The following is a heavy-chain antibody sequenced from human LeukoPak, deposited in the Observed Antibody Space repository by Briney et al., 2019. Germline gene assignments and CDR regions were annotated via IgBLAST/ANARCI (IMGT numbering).Heavy chain of an antibody. Sequence: RSSETLSLTCTVSGGSISSGDYYWSWIRQPPGKGLEWIGYIYYSGSTYYNPSPKSRVTISVDTSKNQFSLKLSSVTAADTAVYYCARDQRYCSGGSCYPVNAFDIWGQGTMVTVSS. D-gene: IGHD2-15*01. J-gene: IGHJ3*02. V-gene: IGHV4-30-4*01. CDR2: IYYSGST. CDR1: GGSISSGDYY. CDR3: ARDQRYCSGGSCYPVNAFDI.